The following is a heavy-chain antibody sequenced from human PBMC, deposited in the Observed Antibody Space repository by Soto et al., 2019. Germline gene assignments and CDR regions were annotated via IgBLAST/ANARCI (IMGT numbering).Heavy chain of an antibody. CDR1: GYTFTSYG. J-gene: IGHJ4*02. V-gene: IGHV1-18*04. CDR3: ARGPIQRVPAAKNLEY. CDR2: ISAYNGNT. D-gene: IGHD2-2*01. Sequence: RASVKVSCKASGYTFTSYGISWVRQAPGQGLEWMGWISAYNGNTNYAQKLQGRVTMTTDTSTSTAYMELRSPRSDDTAVYYCARGPIQRVPAAKNLEYWGQGTLVTLSS.